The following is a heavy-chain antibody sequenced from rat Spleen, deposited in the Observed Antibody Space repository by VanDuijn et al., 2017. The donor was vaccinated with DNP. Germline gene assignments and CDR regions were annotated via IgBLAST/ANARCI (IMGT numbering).Heavy chain of an antibody. CDR1: GFTFSDYY. J-gene: IGHJ2*01. Sequence: EVQLVESGGGLVQPGRSLKLSCAASGFTFSDYYMAWVRQAPNKGLEWVATISYDGSITHYRDSVKGRFTISRDNAKNTLYLQMDSLRSEDTATYYCARPDYWGQGVMVTVSS. CDR3: ARPDY. CDR2: ISYDGSIT. V-gene: IGHV5-7*01.